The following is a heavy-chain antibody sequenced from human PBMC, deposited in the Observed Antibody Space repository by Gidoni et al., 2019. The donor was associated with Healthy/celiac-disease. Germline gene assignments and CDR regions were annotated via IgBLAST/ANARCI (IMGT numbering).Heavy chain of an antibody. CDR1: GYTFTSSD. V-gene: IGHV1-8*01. CDR2: MNPNSGNT. D-gene: IGHD3-10*01. Sequence: QVQLVQSGAEVRKPGPPVTVSCKDPGYTFTSSDINWVRQGTGQGLEWMGWMNPNSGNTGYAQKFQGRVTMTRNTSISTAYMELSSLRSEDTAVYYCARGGSHYYYYGMDVWGQGTTVTVSS. J-gene: IGHJ6*02. CDR3: ARGGSHYYYYGMDV.